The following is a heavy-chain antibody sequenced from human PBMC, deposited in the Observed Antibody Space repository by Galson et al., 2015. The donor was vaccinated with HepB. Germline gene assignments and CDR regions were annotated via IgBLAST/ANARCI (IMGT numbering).Heavy chain of an antibody. J-gene: IGHJ6*02. V-gene: IGHV3-7*01. CDR3: VRVYCTITNCYNNYYGRDV. Sequence: SLRLSCAASGFTFSSHWVTWVRQAPGKGLEWVADIKEDGTEKYYVDSVKGRFTIYRDNAKNSVYLQMNSLRVEDTAVYYCVRVYCTITNCYNNYYGRDVWGQGTKVTVSS. CDR1: GFTFSSHW. CDR2: IKEDGTEK. D-gene: IGHD2-2*02.